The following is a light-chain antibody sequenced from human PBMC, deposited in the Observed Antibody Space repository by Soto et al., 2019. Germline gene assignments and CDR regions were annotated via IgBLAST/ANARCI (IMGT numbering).Light chain of an antibody. Sequence: QMTQSPSSLSASVGDSVTITCRASQGIRKDLGWYQQKPGKAPQRLIYGASFLHHGVPSRFSGSGSGTEFTLTISSLQPEDFATYFCLQHNHFPWTFGQGTKV. CDR2: GAS. V-gene: IGKV1-17*01. J-gene: IGKJ1*01. CDR3: LQHNHFPWT. CDR1: QGIRKD.